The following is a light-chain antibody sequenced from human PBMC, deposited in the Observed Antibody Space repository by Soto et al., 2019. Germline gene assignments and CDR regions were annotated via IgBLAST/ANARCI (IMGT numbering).Light chain of an antibody. Sequence: QSALTQPASVSGSPGQSITISCTGTSSDIGAYNFVSWYQQHPGKAPKLMLYDVNIRPSGVSKRFSGSKSGNTASLTISGRQAEDEADYYCTSWTTSTTMIFGGGTKLTVL. CDR3: TSWTTSTTMI. J-gene: IGLJ2*01. CDR1: SSDIGAYNF. CDR2: DVN. V-gene: IGLV2-14*03.